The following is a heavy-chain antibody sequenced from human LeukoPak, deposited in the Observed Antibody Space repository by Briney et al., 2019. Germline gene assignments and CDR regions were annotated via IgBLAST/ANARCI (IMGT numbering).Heavy chain of an antibody. V-gene: IGHV4-34*01. D-gene: IGHD3-3*01. J-gene: IGHJ4*02. CDR1: GGSFSGYY. Sequence: PSETLSLTCAVYGGSFSGYYWSWIRQPPGKGLEWIGEINHSGSTNYNPSLKSRVTISVDTSKNQFSLKLSSVTAADTAVYYCARGSPAGYDFWSGYRNHYFDYWGQGTLVTVSS. CDR2: INHSGST. CDR3: ARGSPAGYDFWSGYRNHYFDY.